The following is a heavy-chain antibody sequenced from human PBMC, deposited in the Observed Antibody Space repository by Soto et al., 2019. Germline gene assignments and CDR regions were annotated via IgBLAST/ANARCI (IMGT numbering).Heavy chain of an antibody. CDR3: ARGQIGSGPFDC. CDR2: ISESNTM. J-gene: IGHJ4*02. CDR1: EFTFSSYS. V-gene: IGHV3-48*02. Sequence: PGGSLRLSCAASEFTFSSYSMSWVRQAPGKGLEWVSYISESNTMFYADSVKGRFTISRDNARNSLYLQMNSLRDEDTAVYYCARGQIGSGPFDCWGQGTLVTVSS. D-gene: IGHD6-19*01.